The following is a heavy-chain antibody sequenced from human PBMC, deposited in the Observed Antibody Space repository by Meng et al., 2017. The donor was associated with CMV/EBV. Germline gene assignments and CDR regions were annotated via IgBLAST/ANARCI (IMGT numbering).Heavy chain of an antibody. Sequence: QVAWVQFGAGVKKPGASGKVSCKPSGGIFRSDAIRWVRQAPGQGLEWMGGLIPMSDAPHYAQKFQGRVTITADESTSTHYMDLSGLRSEDTAVYYCASESGRGFTPDYWGQGTLVTVSS. CDR2: LIPMSDAP. CDR1: GGIFRSDA. CDR3: ASESGRGFTPDY. V-gene: IGHV1-69*01. J-gene: IGHJ4*02. D-gene: IGHD3-10*01.